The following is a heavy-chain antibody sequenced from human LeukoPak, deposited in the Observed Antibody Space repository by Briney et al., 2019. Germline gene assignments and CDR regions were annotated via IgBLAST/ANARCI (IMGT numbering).Heavy chain of an antibody. Sequence: GGSLRLSCAASGFAFSSYAMSWVRQAPGKGLEWVSAISGSGGSTYYADSVKGRFTISRDSSKNTLYLQMNSPRAEDTAVYYCAKVGWFGELLTFDYWGQGTLVTVSS. CDR3: AKVGWFGELLTFDY. CDR2: ISGSGGST. J-gene: IGHJ4*02. D-gene: IGHD3-10*01. CDR1: GFAFSSYA. V-gene: IGHV3-23*01.